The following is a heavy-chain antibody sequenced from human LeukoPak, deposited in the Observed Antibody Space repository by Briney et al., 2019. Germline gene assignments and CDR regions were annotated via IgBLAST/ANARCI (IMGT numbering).Heavy chain of an antibody. CDR2: IIPILGIA. Sequence: GSSVKVSCKASGGTFSSYAISWVRQAPGQGLEWMGRIIPILGIANYAQKFQGRVTITADKSTSTAYMELSSLRSEDTAVYYCASEGGPGYSSSWYEGPFDYRGQGTLVTVSS. V-gene: IGHV1-69*04. CDR3: ASEGGPGYSSSWYEGPFDY. D-gene: IGHD6-13*01. CDR1: GGTFSSYA. J-gene: IGHJ4*02.